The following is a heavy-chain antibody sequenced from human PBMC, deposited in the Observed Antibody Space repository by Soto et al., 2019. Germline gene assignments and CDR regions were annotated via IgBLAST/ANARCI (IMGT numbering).Heavy chain of an antibody. CDR1: GGSSSGYY. V-gene: IGHV4-34*01. CDR2: SNNGGSP. CDR3: ARGRGDGYNQNWYFDL. D-gene: IGHD3-10*01. Sequence: SETLSLTCAVNGGSSSGYYWSWIRQPPGKGLEWIGESNNGGSPNYSPSLKSRGSMSVGTSNNQFSLKLTSVTAADTAVYYCARGRGDGYNQNWYFDLWGRGTLVTVS. J-gene: IGHJ2*01.